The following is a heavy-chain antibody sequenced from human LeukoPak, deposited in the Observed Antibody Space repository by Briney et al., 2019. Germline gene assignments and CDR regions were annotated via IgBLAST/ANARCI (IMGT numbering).Heavy chain of an antibody. CDR3: ARGSIVGATNFDY. CDR2: IIPIFGTA. J-gene: IGHJ4*02. CDR1: GGTFSRYA. V-gene: IGHV1-69*05. Sequence: GASVKVSCKASGGTFSRYAISWVRQAPGQGLEWMGGIIPIFGTANYAQKFQGRVTITTDESTSTAYMELSSLRSEDTAVYYCARGSIVGATNFDYWGQGTLVTVSS. D-gene: IGHD1-26*01.